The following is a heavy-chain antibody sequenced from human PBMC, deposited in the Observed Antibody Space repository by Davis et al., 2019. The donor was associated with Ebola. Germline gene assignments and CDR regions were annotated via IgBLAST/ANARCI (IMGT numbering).Heavy chain of an antibody. CDR3: AKDPQQIQYYYYGMDV. CDR1: GFTFRSYA. D-gene: IGHD6-13*01. Sequence: GGSLRLSCAASGFTFRSYAMSWVRQAPGKALEWVSAISGTGGTTFYADSVKGRFTISRGNSKNTLSLQMTSLRADDTAVYYCAKDPQQIQYYYYGMDVWGKGTTVTVSS. J-gene: IGHJ6*04. V-gene: IGHV3-23*01. CDR2: ISGTGGTT.